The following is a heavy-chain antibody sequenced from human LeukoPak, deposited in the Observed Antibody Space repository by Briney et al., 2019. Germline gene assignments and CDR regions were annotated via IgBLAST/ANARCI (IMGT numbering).Heavy chain of an antibody. D-gene: IGHD3-16*01. V-gene: IGHV3-21*01. CDR3: AKDLGGTAFDL. CDR1: GFTFSSYS. J-gene: IGHJ3*01. CDR2: ISSSSSYI. Sequence: GGSLRLSCAASGFTFSSYSMNWVRQAPGKGLEWVSSISSSSSYIYYADSVKGRLTISRDNAKNSLYLQMNSLRPEDTAVYYCAKDLGGTAFDLWGQGTMVTVFS.